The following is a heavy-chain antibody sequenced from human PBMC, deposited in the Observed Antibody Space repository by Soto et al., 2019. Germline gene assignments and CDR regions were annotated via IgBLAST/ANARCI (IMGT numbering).Heavy chain of an antibody. CDR2: IYYSGST. D-gene: IGHD6-19*01. CDR1: GGSISSYY. V-gene: IGHV4-59*01. J-gene: IGHJ4*02. CDR3: ARARYSSGWYPTRDPLYYFDY. Sequence: SETLSLTCTVSGGSISSYYWSWIRQPPGKGLEWIGYIYYSGSTNYNPSLKSRVTISVDTSKNQFSLKLSSVTAADTAVYYCARARYSSGWYPTRDPLYYFDYWGQGTLVTV.